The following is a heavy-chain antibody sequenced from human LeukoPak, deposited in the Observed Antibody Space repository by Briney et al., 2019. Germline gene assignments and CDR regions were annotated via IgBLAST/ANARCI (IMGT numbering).Heavy chain of an antibody. J-gene: IGHJ5*02. D-gene: IGHD2-2*01. CDR1: GFTVSSDY. V-gene: IGHV3-53*01. Sequence: PGGSLRLSCAASGFTVSSDYMTWVRQAPGKGLEWVSVIYSGGSTYYADSVKGRFTISRDNSKNTLYLQMNSLRAEDTAVYYCAKVQDIVVVPAAMNWFDPWGQGTLVTVSS. CDR2: IYSGGST. CDR3: AKVQDIVVVPAAMNWFDP.